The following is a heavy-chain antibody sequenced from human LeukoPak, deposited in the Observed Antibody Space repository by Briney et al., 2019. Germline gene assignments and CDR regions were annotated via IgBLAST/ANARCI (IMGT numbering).Heavy chain of an antibody. CDR3: ASSGSYSFHAFDI. CDR2: IYYSGST. D-gene: IGHD1-26*01. CDR1: GGSISSSSYY. V-gene: IGHV4-39*07. Sequence: SETLSLTCTVSGGSISSSSYYWGWIRQPPGKGLEWIGSIYYSGSTYYNPSLKSRVTISVDTSKNQFSLTLTSVTAADTAVYYCASSGSYSFHAFDIWGQGTMATVSS. J-gene: IGHJ3*02.